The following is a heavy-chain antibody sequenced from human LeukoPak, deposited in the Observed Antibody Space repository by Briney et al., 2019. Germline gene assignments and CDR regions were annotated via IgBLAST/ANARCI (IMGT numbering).Heavy chain of an antibody. V-gene: IGHV4-34*01. CDR2: INHSGST. CDR3: ARGAYYYDSGSYWRGFDY. Sequence: SETLSLTCAVYGGSFSGYYWSWIRQPPGKGLEWIGEINHSGSTNYNPSLRSRVTMSVDTSKNQFSLKLSSVTAADTAMYYCARGAYYYDSGSYWRGFDYWGQGTLVTVSS. J-gene: IGHJ4*02. CDR1: GGSFSGYY. D-gene: IGHD3-10*01.